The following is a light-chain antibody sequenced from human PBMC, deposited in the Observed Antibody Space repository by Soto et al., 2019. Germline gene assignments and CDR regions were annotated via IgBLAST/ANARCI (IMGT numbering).Light chain of an antibody. J-gene: IGLJ2*01. CDR2: RND. CDR3: AAWDVSLSAVV. V-gene: IGLV1-47*01. CDR1: SSNIGSNY. Sequence: QSVLTQPPSASGTPGQRVTISCSGSSSNIGSNYVYWYQQFPGSAPKLLIYRNDQRPSGVPDRFSGSKSGNSASLAISGPRAEDEADYYCAAWDVSLSAVVFGGGTKLTVL.